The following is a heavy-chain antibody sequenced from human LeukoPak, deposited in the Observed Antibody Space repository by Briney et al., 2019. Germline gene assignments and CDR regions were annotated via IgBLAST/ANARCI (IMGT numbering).Heavy chain of an antibody. CDR3: ARDRWLRSPGY. CDR2: IKQDGTEK. CDR1: GFSFTTYW. Sequence: TGESLRLSCAASGFSFTTYWMSWVRQAPGKGLEWVANIKQDGTEKYYVDSVKGRFTISRENAENSLYLQMNSLRAEDTAVCYCARDRWLRSPGYWGQGTLVTVSS. J-gene: IGHJ4*02. D-gene: IGHD5-12*01. V-gene: IGHV3-7*01.